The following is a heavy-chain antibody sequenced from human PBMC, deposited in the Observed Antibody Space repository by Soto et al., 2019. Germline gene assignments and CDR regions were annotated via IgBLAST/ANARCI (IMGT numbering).Heavy chain of an antibody. CDR1: GYSISSSNW. J-gene: IGHJ4*02. CDR3: ARRSIQGPIDY. V-gene: IGHV4-28*01. CDR2: IYYSGTT. Sequence: QVQLRESGPGLVKPSDTLSLTCAVSGYSISSSNWWGWIRQPPGKGLDWIGYIYYSGTTYYNPSLKSRVTMSVDTSKNQFSLKLTSVTAVDTAVYYCARRSIQGPIDYWGQGTLVTVSS.